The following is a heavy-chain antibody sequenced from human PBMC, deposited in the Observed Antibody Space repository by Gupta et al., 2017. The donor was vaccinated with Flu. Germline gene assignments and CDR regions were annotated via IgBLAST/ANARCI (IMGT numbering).Heavy chain of an antibody. V-gene: IGHV4-39*01. J-gene: IGHJ3*01. CDR1: GGSIPSSSHH. CDR2: MYCSGNS. D-gene: IGHD2-2*02. Sequence: QLQLQESGPGRVKPSETLSLRCPVSGGSIPSSSHHWCWIRQPPGKGLEWSGMMYCSGNSYYKPSPKAQPNISIDTSKNRCSRKLGSVSAAETAVSSSAGRGTGDGRGESCYTDPPDDAYDCWGLGTKVTVSS. CDR3: AGRGTGDGRGESCYTDPPDDAYDC.